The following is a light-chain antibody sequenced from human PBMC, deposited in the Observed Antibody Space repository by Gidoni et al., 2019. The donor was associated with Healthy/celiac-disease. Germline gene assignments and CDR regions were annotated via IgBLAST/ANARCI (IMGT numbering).Light chain of an antibody. CDR2: ADG. Sequence: QSVLPQPPSVPGAPGQKVTISCTGSDSNIGAGHGVQWYRQLPGTAPKVIIYADGNRPSGVPDRFSGSESDTSASLAITGLQAEDEADYYCQSYDSDLRAWLFGGGTELTVL. CDR3: QSYDSDLRAWL. V-gene: IGLV1-40*01. J-gene: IGLJ3*02. CDR1: DSNIGAGHG.